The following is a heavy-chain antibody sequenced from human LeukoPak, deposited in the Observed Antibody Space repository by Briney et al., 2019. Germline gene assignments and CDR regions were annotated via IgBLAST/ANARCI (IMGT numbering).Heavy chain of an antibody. CDR3: ARQPYCGGDCYENWFDP. D-gene: IGHD2-21*02. CDR2: INPHSGKT. Sequence: ASVKVSCKTSGYPFSNYDINWVRQATGQGLEWMGWINPHSGKTGYAQKFQGRGTMTTDTSASTAYMELSSLRSEDTAVYYCARQPYCGGDCYENWFDPWGQGTLVTVSS. J-gene: IGHJ5*02. CDR1: GYPFSNYD. V-gene: IGHV1-8*01.